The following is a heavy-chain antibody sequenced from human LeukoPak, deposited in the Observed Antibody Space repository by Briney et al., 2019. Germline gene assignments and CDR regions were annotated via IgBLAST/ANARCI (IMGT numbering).Heavy chain of an antibody. CDR2: INPNSGGT. Sequence: ASVKVSCKASGYTFTGYYMHWVRQAPGQGLEWMGWINPNSGGTNYAQKFQGRVTMTRDTSISTAYMELSRLRSDDTAVYYCARVGGYDYVWGSYRFDYWGQGTPVTVSS. J-gene: IGHJ4*02. CDR1: GYTFTGYY. D-gene: IGHD3-16*02. V-gene: IGHV1-2*02. CDR3: ARVGGYDYVWGSYRFDY.